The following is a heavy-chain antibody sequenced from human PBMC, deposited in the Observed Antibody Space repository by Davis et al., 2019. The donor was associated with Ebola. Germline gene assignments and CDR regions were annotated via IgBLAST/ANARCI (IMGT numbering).Heavy chain of an antibody. CDR3: ARVLSGTSYNFMDV. Sequence: PGGSLRLSCAASGFIFDDYSMHWVRQAPGKGLQWVAGISWNSASIDYADSVKGRFTISKDNAKNSLCLQMNSLRAEDTAVYYCARVLSGTSYNFMDVWGKGTTVTVSS. V-gene: IGHV3-9*01. CDR2: ISWNSASI. D-gene: IGHD2-2*01. CDR1: GFIFDDYS. J-gene: IGHJ6*03.